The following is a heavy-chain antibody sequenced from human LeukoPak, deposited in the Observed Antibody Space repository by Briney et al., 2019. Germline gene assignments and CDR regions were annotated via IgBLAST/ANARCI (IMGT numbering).Heavy chain of an antibody. CDR3: AKYIAAAGTVY. J-gene: IGHJ4*02. Sequence: GGSLRLSCAASGFTFSIYAMSWVRQAPGKGLEWVSGISGSGGSTYYADSVKGRLTISRDNSKNTLYLQMSSLRAEDTAVYYCAKYIAAAGTVYWGQGTLVTVSS. V-gene: IGHV3-23*01. CDR2: ISGSGGST. D-gene: IGHD6-13*01. CDR1: GFTFSIYA.